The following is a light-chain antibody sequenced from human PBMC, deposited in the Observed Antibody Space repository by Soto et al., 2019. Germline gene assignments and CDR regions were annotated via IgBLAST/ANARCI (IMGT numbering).Light chain of an antibody. CDR3: QQSNNWPLS. Sequence: IVLTQSPATLSVSPGERATLSCRASQSVSGDVAWFQQRPGQAPRLLIYDASTRATGIPARFSGSGSGTEFTLTISSLQSEDLAIYYCQQSNNWPLSFGGGTKVEVK. CDR2: DAS. V-gene: IGKV3-15*01. J-gene: IGKJ4*01. CDR1: QSVSGD.